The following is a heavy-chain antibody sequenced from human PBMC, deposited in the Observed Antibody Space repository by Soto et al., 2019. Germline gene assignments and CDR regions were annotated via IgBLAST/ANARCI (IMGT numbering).Heavy chain of an antibody. Sequence: QLQLQESGPGLVKPSETLSLTCTVSGGSISSSSYYWGWIRQPPGKGLEWIGSIYYNGSTYYNPSLKSRVTISVDTSKNRFSLKLSSVTAADTAVYYCASPLTSLNYYGSGGGYYYMDVWGKGTTVTVSS. V-gene: IGHV4-39*01. CDR2: IYYNGST. CDR1: GGSISSSSYY. CDR3: ASPLTSLNYYGSGGGYYYMDV. J-gene: IGHJ6*03. D-gene: IGHD3-10*01.